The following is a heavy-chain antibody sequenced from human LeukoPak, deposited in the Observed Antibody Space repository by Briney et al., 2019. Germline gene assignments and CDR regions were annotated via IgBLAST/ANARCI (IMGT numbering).Heavy chain of an antibody. CDR2: ISSGGGTI. CDR1: GFIFSDYY. D-gene: IGHD5-24*01. J-gene: IGHJ4*02. V-gene: IGHV3-11*01. CDR3: ANPRDGYNYGDFDY. Sequence: PGGSLRLSCVGSGFIFSDYYMSWIRRAPEKGLEWISYISSGGGTIYYGDSVKGRFTISRDNAKNSMYLQMDSLRDEDTAVYYCANPRDGYNYGDFDYWGQGTLVTVSS.